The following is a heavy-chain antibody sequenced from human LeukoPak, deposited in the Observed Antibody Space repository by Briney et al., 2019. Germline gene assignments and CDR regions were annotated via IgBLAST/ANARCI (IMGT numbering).Heavy chain of an antibody. CDR3: ARGIWNSGSYGPYYFDY. Sequence: GGSLRLSCAASGFTFSNCAMSWVRQAPGKGLEWVSFIGGGGFSTDYADSVKGRFTISRDNSKNTVYLQMNSLRAEDAAVYYCARGIWNSGSYGPYYFDYWGQGTLVTVSS. V-gene: IGHV3-23*01. CDR1: GFTFSNCA. J-gene: IGHJ4*02. D-gene: IGHD6-19*01. CDR2: IGGGGFST.